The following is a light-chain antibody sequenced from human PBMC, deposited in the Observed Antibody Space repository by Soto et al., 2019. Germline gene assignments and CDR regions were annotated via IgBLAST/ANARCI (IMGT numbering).Light chain of an antibody. CDR3: MQALQTPRT. V-gene: IGKV2-28*01. Sequence: DIVMTQSPLSLPVTPGEPASISCRSSQSLLHSNGYNYLDWYLQKPGQSPQLLIYLVSNRASGVPDRFGGSGSGTDFTLKISRVEAEDVGVYYCMQALQTPRTFGQGAKLEIK. J-gene: IGKJ2*01. CDR1: QSLLHSNGYNY. CDR2: LVS.